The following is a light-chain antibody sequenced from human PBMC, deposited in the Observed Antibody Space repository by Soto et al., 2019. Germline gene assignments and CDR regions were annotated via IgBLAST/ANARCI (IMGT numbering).Light chain of an antibody. CDR3: HQYHSYRT. J-gene: IGKJ1*01. CDR2: DAS. V-gene: IGKV1-5*01. CDR1: QSISSW. Sequence: DIQMTQSPSTLSASVGDRVTITCRASQSISSWLAWYQQKPGEAPKLLIYDASSLESGVPSRFSGSGSGTEFTLTISRLQPDDFATYYCHQYHSYRTFGQGTKVEIK.